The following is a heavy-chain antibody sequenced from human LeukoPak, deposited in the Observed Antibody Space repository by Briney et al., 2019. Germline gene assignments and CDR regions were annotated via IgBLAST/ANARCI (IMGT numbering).Heavy chain of an antibody. D-gene: IGHD3-10*01. CDR3: ARDYGSGQYYYGMDV. V-gene: IGHV3-11*01. CDR1: GFTLSDYY. CDR2: ISSSGSTI. Sequence: GGSLRLSCAASGFTLSDYYMSWIRQAPGKGLEWVSYISSSGSTIYYADSVKGRFTISRDNAKNSLYLQMNSLRAEDTAVYYCARDYGSGQYYYGMDVWGQGTTVTVSS. J-gene: IGHJ6*02.